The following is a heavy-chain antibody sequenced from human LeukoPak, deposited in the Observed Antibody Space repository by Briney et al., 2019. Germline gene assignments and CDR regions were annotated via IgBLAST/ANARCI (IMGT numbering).Heavy chain of an antibody. CDR3: AKRAQQLGRYYYYMDV. CDR1: GFTFSSYA. D-gene: IGHD6-13*01. J-gene: IGHJ6*03. CDR2: ISGSGGST. Sequence: PGGSLRFSCAASGFTFSSYAMSWVRQAPGKGLEWVSAISGSGGSTYYADSVKGRFTISRDNSKNTLYLQMNSLRAEDTAVYYCAKRAQQLGRYYYYMDVWGKGTTVTVSS. V-gene: IGHV3-23*01.